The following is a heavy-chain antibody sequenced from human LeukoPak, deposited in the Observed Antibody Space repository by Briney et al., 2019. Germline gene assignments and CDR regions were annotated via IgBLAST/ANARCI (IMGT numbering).Heavy chain of an antibody. Sequence: QAGGSLRLSCAASGFTFSSYAMSWVRQAPGKGLEWVSAISGSGGSTYYADSVKGRFTISRDNSKNTLYLQMNSLRAEDTAVYYCAIVIGSGWSHDYWGQGTLVTVSS. J-gene: IGHJ4*02. D-gene: IGHD6-19*01. CDR3: AIVIGSGWSHDY. V-gene: IGHV3-23*01. CDR1: GFTFSSYA. CDR2: ISGSGGST.